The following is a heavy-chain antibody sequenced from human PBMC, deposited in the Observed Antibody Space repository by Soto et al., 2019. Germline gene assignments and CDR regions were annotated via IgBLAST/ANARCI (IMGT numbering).Heavy chain of an antibody. CDR3: AREVQVHTPAFVY. CDR1: GGTFNTYA. V-gene: IGHV1-69*19. CDR2: ISPMYAAA. J-gene: IGHJ4*02. D-gene: IGHD3-10*01. Sequence: QVQLVQSGAEMKKPGSSVKVSCQSSGGTFNTYAMNWVRQAPGQGPEWMGDISPMYAAANYAPKIQGRVTITADESTGTSYRQLSSLTSEYTALYFCAREVQVHTPAFVYWGQGTLVTVSS.